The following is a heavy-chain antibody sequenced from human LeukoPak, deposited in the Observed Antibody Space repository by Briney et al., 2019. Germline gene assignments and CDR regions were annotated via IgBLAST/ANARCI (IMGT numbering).Heavy chain of an antibody. J-gene: IGHJ5*02. V-gene: IGHV3-23*01. CDR3: AKEGGSGWKYNWFDP. D-gene: IGHD6-19*01. Sequence: GGSLRLSCAASGFTFSSYAMSRVPQAPGKGLEWVSAISGSGGSTYYADSVKGRFTISRDNSKNTLYLQMNSLRAEDTAVYYCAKEGGSGWKYNWFDPWGQGTLVTVSS. CDR1: GFTFSSYA. CDR2: ISGSGGST.